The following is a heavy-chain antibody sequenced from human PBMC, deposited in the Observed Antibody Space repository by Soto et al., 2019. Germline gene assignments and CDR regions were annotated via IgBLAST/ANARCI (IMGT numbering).Heavy chain of an antibody. J-gene: IGHJ4*02. CDR2: ISSSSSYT. D-gene: IGHD6-13*01. CDR1: GFTFSDYY. V-gene: IGHV3-11*06. CDR3: AREYSSSWQRGMLDY. Sequence: PGGSLRLSCAASGFTFSDYYMSWIRQAPGKGLEWVSYISSSSSYTNYADSVKGRFTISRDNAKNSLYLQMNSLRAEDTAVYYCAREYSSSWQRGMLDYWGQGTLVTXSS.